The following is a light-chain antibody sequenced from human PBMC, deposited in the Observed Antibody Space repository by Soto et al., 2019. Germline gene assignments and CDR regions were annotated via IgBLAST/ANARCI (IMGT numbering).Light chain of an antibody. CDR1: SSNIGAGYD. CDR3: QSYDSSLSAVV. J-gene: IGLJ2*01. V-gene: IGLV1-40*01. Sequence: QSVLTQPPSVSGAPGQRVTISCTGSSSNIGAGYDVHWYQQLPGTAPKLLIYGNSNRPSGVPDRFSGSKFGTSASLAITGLQAEDAADYYCQSYDSSLSAVVFGGGTKLTVL. CDR2: GNS.